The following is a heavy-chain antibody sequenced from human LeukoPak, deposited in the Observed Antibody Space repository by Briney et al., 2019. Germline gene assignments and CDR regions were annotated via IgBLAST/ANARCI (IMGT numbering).Heavy chain of an antibody. CDR1: GGSISNYY. D-gene: IGHD1-14*01. V-gene: IGHV4-4*07. CDR2: IYSSGST. Sequence: SETLSLTCTVSGGSISNYYWSWIRQPAPTGLECIGRIYSSGSTNYRTSLKSRVTMSLDTSKNQLSLKLTSVTAADTAAYCCARQGPGGRAFDIWGQGTMVTVSS. CDR3: ARQGPGGRAFDI. J-gene: IGHJ3*02.